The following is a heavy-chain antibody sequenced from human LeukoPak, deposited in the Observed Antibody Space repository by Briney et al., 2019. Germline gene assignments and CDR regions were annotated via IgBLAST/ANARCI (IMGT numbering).Heavy chain of an antibody. CDR3: ARDRNDYVWGSYRYYFDY. CDR1: GFTFSSYS. D-gene: IGHD3-16*02. J-gene: IGHJ4*02. CDR2: ISSSSSTI. V-gene: IGHV3-48*04. Sequence: GGSLRLSCAASGFTFSSYSMNWVRQAPGKGLEWVSYISSSSSTIYYADSVKGRFTISRDNAKNSLYLQMNSLRAEDTAVYYCARDRNDYVWGSYRYYFDYWGQGTLVTVSS.